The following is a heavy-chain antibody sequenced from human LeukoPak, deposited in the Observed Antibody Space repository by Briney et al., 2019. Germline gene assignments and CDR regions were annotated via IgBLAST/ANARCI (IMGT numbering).Heavy chain of an antibody. J-gene: IGHJ4*02. D-gene: IGHD4-11*01. CDR2: ISSSSSYI. V-gene: IGHV3-21*01. Sequence: KPGGSLRLSCAASGFTFSSYSMNWVRQAPGKGLEWVSSISSSSSYIYYADSVKGRFTISRDNAKNSLYLQMNSLRAEDTAVYYCASGADYSNYHGLDWGQGTLVTVSS. CDR3: ASGADYSNYHGLD. CDR1: GFTFSSYS.